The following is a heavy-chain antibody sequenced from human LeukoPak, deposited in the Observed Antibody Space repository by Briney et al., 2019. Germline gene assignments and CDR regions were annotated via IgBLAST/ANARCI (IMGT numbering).Heavy chain of an antibody. J-gene: IGHJ4*02. V-gene: IGHV1-2*02. CDR1: GYTFTGYY. D-gene: IGHD1-26*01. CDR2: INPNSGGT. CDR3: AMGLMGATSMAYYFDY. Sequence: GASVKVSCKASGYTFTGYYMHWVRQAPGQGLEWMGWINPNSGGTNYAQKFQGRVTMTRDTSISTAYMELSRLRSEDTAVYFCAMGLMGATSMAYYFDYWGQGTLVTVSS.